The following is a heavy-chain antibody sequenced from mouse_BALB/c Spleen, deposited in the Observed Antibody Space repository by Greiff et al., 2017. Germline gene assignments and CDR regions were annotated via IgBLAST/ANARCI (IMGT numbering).Heavy chain of an antibody. CDR1: GFTFSSFG. CDR2: ISSGSRTI. J-gene: IGHJ4*01. Sequence: EVHLVESGGGLVQPGGSRKLSCAASGFTFSSFGMHWVRQAPEKGLEWVAYISSGSRTIYYADTVKGRIPISRDNHKNTLFLQMTSIRSEDTAMYYCAGGGYKMDYWGQGAAVTVSS. CDR3: AGGGYKMDY. V-gene: IGHV5-17*02. D-gene: IGHD3-2*02.